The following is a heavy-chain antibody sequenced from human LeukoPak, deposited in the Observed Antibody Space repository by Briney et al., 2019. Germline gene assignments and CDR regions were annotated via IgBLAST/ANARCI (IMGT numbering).Heavy chain of an antibody. CDR3: ARDRGQDDPIDI. J-gene: IGHJ4*02. Sequence: GALRLSCEASGFTFSTYWMSWVRQAPGEGLEWVAVIWHDGSVLDYSESVKGRFTVSRDNRKNTLYLQMDSLRVEDTAVYYCARDRGQDDPIDIWGQGTLVTVSS. CDR2: IWHDGSVL. D-gene: IGHD3-10*01. CDR1: GFTFSTYW. V-gene: IGHV3-33*08.